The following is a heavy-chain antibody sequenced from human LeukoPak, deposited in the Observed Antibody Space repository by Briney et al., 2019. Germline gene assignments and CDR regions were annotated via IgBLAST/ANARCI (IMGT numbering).Heavy chain of an antibody. V-gene: IGHV4-4*02. CDR3: ARVPYCTNGVCYSHYYYYMDV. Sequence: SETLSLTCAVSGGSISSSNWWSWVRQPPGKGLEWIGEIYHSGSTNYNPSLKSRVTISVDTSKNQFSLKLSSVTAADTAVYYCARVPYCTNGVCYSHYYYYMDVWGKGTTVTVSS. J-gene: IGHJ6*03. D-gene: IGHD2-8*01. CDR2: IYHSGST. CDR1: GGSISSSNW.